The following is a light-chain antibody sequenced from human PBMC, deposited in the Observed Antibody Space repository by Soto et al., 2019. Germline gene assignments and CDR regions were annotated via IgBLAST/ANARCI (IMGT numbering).Light chain of an antibody. Sequence: EIVMTQSPATLSVSPGERATLSFSSSQSVGSDLAWYQQKPGQAPRLVIYDIFTRATGIPARFSGSGSGTEFTLTISSLQSEDFAVYYCQQYNNWPPSATFGQGTKVDIK. CDR1: QSVGSD. CDR3: QQYNNWPPSAT. J-gene: IGKJ1*01. CDR2: DIF. V-gene: IGKV3-15*01.